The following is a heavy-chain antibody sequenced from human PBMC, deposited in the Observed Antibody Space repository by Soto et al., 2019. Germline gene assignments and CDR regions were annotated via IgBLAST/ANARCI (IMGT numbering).Heavy chain of an antibody. CDR3: AKGDNLGPKTGYAFDP. CDR1: GTVSSNTAS. D-gene: IGHD5-12*01. CDR2: TYFRSKWYN. J-gene: IGHJ5*02. Sequence: PSQTLLSPVSSPGTVSSNTASWNWIRQSPSRGLEWLGRTYFRSKWYNDYAVSVKSRIIINPDTSNNQFSLQLNSVTPEDTAVYFCAKGDNLGPKTGYAFDPWGQGIMVTVSS. V-gene: IGHV6-1*01.